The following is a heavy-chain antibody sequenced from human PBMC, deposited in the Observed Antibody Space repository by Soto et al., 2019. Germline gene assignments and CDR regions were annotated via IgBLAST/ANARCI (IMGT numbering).Heavy chain of an antibody. CDR3: ARVPIIVEIPPAPSGWFDP. J-gene: IGHJ5*02. Sequence: SDTLSLTCTVSGGSISSGGYYWSWIRQHPGKGLEWIGYIYYSGSTYYNPSLKSRVTISVDNSKNQFSLKLRSVSAADTAVYYCARVPIIVEIPPAPSGWFDPWGQGTLVTVSS. CDR2: IYYSGST. CDR1: GGSISSGGYY. D-gene: IGHD2-2*01. V-gene: IGHV4-31*03.